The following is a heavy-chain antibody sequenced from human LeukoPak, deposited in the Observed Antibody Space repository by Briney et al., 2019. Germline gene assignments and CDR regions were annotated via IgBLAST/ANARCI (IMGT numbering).Heavy chain of an antibody. J-gene: IGHJ4*02. CDR3: AKGRVGYSGYDYLFFDY. D-gene: IGHD5-12*01. CDR2: IWYDGSNK. CDR1: GFTFSSYG. V-gene: IGHV3-30*02. Sequence: GGSLRLSCAASGFTFSSYGMHWVRQAPGKGLEWVAVIWYDGSNKYYADSVKGRFTISRDNSKNTLYLQMNSLRAEDTAVYYCAKGRVGYSGYDYLFFDYWGQGTLVTVSS.